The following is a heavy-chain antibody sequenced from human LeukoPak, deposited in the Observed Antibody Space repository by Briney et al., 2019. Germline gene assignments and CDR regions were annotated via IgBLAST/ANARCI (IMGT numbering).Heavy chain of an antibody. D-gene: IGHD6-19*01. CDR3: ASPLRIAVAGTRLDY. CDR1: GFTFSSYA. J-gene: IGHJ4*02. V-gene: IGHV3-64*01. Sequence: PGGSLRLSCAASGFTFSSYAMHWVRQAPGKGLEYVSAISSNGGSTYYANSVKGRFTISRDNSKNTLYLQMNSLRAEDTAVYYCASPLRIAVAGTRLDYWGQGTLVTVSS. CDR2: ISSNGGST.